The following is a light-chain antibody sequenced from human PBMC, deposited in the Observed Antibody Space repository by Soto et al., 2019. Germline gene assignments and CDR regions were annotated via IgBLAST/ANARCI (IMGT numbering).Light chain of an antibody. V-gene: IGLV2-8*01. J-gene: IGLJ3*02. CDR1: SSDVGDYNS. CDR2: EVS. Sequence: QSALTQPPSASGSPGRSVTISCSGTSSDVGDYNSVSWYQQHPGKAPKLMIYEVSKRPSGVPDRFSGSKSGNAASLTVSGLQAKDEADYYCCSYAGSNIWVFGGGTKLTVL. CDR3: CSYAGSNIWV.